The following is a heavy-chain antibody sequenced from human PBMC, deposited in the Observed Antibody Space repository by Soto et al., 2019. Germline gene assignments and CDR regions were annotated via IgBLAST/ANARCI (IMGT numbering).Heavy chain of an antibody. CDR3: ARDNWNDVRWFDP. CDR2: IYYSGST. V-gene: IGHV4-39*02. J-gene: IGHJ5*02. CDR1: GGSISSSSYY. D-gene: IGHD1-20*01. Sequence: QLQLQESGPGLVKPSETLSLTCTVSGGSISSSSYYWGWIRQPPGKGLEWIGSIYYSGSTYYNPALTSRVTISVDTSKNQFSLKLSSVTAADTAVYYCARDNWNDVRWFDPWGQGTLVTVSS.